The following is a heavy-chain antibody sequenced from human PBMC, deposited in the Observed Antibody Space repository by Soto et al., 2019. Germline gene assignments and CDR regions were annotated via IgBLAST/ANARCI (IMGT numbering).Heavy chain of an antibody. CDR2: IYYRGNT. CDR1: GGSIGTYY. J-gene: IGHJ4*02. CDR3: ARHPGYYDILTGYTTYYFDY. Sequence: SETLSLTCTVSGGSIGTYYWSWIRQPPGKGLEWIGYIYYRGNTDYNPSLKSRVTISLDTPRNQFSLKLSSVTAADTAVYYCARHPGYYDILTGYTTYYFDYWGQGILVTVS. D-gene: IGHD3-9*01. V-gene: IGHV4-59*08.